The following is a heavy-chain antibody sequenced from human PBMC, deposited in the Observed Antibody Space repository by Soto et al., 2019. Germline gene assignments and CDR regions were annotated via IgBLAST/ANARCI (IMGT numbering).Heavy chain of an antibody. CDR1: GYTFTSYG. V-gene: IGHV1-18*01. D-gene: IGHD3-22*01. J-gene: IGHJ4*02. CDR3: ARHDSSGYYYYFDY. Sequence: ASVKVSCKASGYTFTSYGISWVRRAPGQGLEWMGWISAYNGNTNYAQKLQGRVTMTTDTSTSTAYMELRSLRSDDTAVYYCARHDSSGYYYYFDYWGQGTLVTVSS. CDR2: ISAYNGNT.